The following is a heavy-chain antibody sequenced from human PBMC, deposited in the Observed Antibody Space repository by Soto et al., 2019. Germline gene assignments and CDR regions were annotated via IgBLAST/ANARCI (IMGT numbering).Heavy chain of an antibody. Sequence: QVQLVESGGGVVQPGRSLRLSCADSGFTFSSYGMHWVRQAPGKGLEWVAVISYDGSKKYYADSVKGRFTISRDNSKNTLYLQMNCLRAEDTAMYYCAKAVDSTGYYNFDSWGQGTLVTVS. CDR1: GFTFSSYG. V-gene: IGHV3-30*18. J-gene: IGHJ4*02. CDR3: AKAVDSTGYYNFDS. D-gene: IGHD3-22*01. CDR2: ISYDGSKK.